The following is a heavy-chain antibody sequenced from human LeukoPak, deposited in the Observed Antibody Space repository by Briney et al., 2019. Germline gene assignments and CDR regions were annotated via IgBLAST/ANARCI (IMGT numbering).Heavy chain of an antibody. Sequence: GESLKISCKGSGYSFTNYWIGWVRQMPGKGLEWMGIIYPDDSDTRYSPSFQGQVTISADKSITTAYLQWSSLKASDTAMYYCARQPYYYYYMDVWGKGTTVTISS. CDR3: ARQPYYYYYMDV. J-gene: IGHJ6*03. V-gene: IGHV5-51*01. CDR1: GYSFTNYW. CDR2: IYPDDSDT.